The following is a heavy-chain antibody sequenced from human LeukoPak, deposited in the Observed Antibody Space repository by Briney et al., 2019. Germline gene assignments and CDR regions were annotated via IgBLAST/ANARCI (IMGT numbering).Heavy chain of an antibody. J-gene: IGHJ3*02. Sequence: SETLSLTCTVSGGSISSSSYYWGWIRQPPGKGLEWIGSIYYSGSTYYNPSLKSRVTISVDTSKNQFSLKLSSVTAADTAVYYCARRDGYCSSTSCYPGEAFDIWGQGTMVTVSS. V-gene: IGHV4-39*01. CDR3: ARRDGYCSSTSCYPGEAFDI. CDR1: GGSISSSSYY. CDR2: IYYSGST. D-gene: IGHD2-2*03.